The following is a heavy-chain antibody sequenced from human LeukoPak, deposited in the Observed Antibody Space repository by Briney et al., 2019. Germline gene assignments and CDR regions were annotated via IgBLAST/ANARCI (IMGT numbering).Heavy chain of an antibody. V-gene: IGHV5-51*01. CDR2: IDPGDYDT. D-gene: IGHD6-6*01. J-gene: IGHJ4*02. Sequence: GASLQISCQGSGSIFTNYWIAWVRQMPGKGLEWMGIIDPGDYDTRYSPSFQGQVTISADKSISTAYLQWRSRKATAAARYYCARYKVQYSTSSDLDYWGQGTLVTVSS. CDR1: GSIFTNYW. CDR3: ARYKVQYSTSSDLDY.